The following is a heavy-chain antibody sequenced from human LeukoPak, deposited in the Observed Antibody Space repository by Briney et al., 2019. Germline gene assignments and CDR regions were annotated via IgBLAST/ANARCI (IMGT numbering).Heavy chain of an antibody. V-gene: IGHV3-7*03. CDR3: VKDRPCGTCMPMDA. Sequence: GGSLRLSCAVSGFTFSTYWMSWVRQAPGKGLEGVASIRQDGSEKYYVDSVKGRFTISRDNAKNSLYLQMNSLRAEDTAIYYCVKDRPCGTCMPMDAWGQGTTV. CDR1: GFTFSTYW. J-gene: IGHJ6*02. CDR2: IRQDGSEK. D-gene: IGHD2-2*01.